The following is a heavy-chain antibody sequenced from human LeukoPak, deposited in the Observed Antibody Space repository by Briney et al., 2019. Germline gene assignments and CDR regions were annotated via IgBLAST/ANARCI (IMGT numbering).Heavy chain of an antibody. D-gene: IGHD6-13*01. V-gene: IGHV1-69*05. Sequence: GASVKVSCKASGGTFSSYAISWVRQAPGQGLEWMGGIIPIFGTANYAQKFQGRVTMTTDTSTSTAYMELRSLRSDDTAVYYCARGPSSSWYDYWGQGTLVTVSS. J-gene: IGHJ4*02. CDR2: IIPIFGTA. CDR1: GGTFSSYA. CDR3: ARGPSSSWYDY.